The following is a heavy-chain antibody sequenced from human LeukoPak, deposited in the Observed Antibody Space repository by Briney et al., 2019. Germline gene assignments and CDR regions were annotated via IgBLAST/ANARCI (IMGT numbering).Heavy chain of an antibody. J-gene: IGHJ4*02. Sequence: PGGSLRLSCAASGFTFSSYAMHWVRQAPGKGLEWVAVISYDGSNKYYADSVKGRFTISRGNSKNTLYLQMNSLRAEDTAVYYCARDRKYSSGWYGPPSDYWGQGTLVTVSS. V-gene: IGHV3-30-3*01. CDR3: ARDRKYSSGWYGPPSDY. D-gene: IGHD6-19*01. CDR2: ISYDGSNK. CDR1: GFTFSSYA.